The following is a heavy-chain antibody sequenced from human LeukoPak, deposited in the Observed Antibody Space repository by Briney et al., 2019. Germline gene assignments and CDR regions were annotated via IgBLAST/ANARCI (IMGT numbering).Heavy chain of an antibody. CDR2: ISAYNGNT. J-gene: IGHJ6*02. CDR3: ARVDLGYCSSTSCYTVDYYYYGMDV. D-gene: IGHD2-2*02. CDR1: GYTFTSYG. V-gene: IGHV1-18*01. Sequence: GASVKVSCKASGYTFTSYGISWVRQAPGQGLEWMGWISAYNGNTNYAQKLQGRVTMTTDTSTSTAYMELRSLRSDDTAVYYCARVDLGYCSSTSCYTVDYYYYGMDVWGQGTTVTVSS.